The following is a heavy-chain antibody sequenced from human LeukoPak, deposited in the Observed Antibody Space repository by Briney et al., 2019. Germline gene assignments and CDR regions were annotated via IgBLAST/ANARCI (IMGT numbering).Heavy chain of an antibody. D-gene: IGHD3-3*01. Sequence: GGSLRLSCAASGFTVSSNYMSWVRQAPGKGLEWVSVIYSGGSTYYADSVKGRFTISRDNAKNTLYLQMNSLRAEDTAVYYCARAMGFWSGYYYFDYWGQGTLVTVSS. CDR2: IYSGGST. CDR3: ARAMGFWSGYYYFDY. J-gene: IGHJ4*02. CDR1: GFTVSSNY. V-gene: IGHV3-66*01.